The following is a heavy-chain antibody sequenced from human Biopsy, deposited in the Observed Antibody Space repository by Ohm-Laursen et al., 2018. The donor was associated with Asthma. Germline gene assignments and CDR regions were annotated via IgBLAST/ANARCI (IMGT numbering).Heavy chain of an antibody. J-gene: IGHJ6*02. CDR3: ARAVDYSHYYGIDV. Sequence: VASVKVSCKTSGYTFNSAGITWVRRAPGQGLEWMVWISVYNGNTKVAQKLQDRVTMITDTSTSTAYMELRSLRSDDTTVYFCARAVDYSHYYGIDVWGQGTTVTVS. D-gene: IGHD3-10*01. V-gene: IGHV1-18*01. CDR2: ISVYNGNT. CDR1: GYTFNSAG.